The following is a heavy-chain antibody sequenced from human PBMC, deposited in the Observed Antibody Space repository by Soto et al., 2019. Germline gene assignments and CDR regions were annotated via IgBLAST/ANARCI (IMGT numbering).Heavy chain of an antibody. CDR3: AGGDGYIDY. CDR1: GFPFSSYW. Sequence: PGGSLRLSCAASGFPFSSYWMSWVRQAPGKGLEWVANIKQDESEKYYVDSVKGRFTISRDNAKNSLYLQMNSLRAEDTAVYYCAGGDGYIDYWGQGPLITVYS. J-gene: IGHJ4*02. V-gene: IGHV3-7*04. CDR2: IKQDESEK.